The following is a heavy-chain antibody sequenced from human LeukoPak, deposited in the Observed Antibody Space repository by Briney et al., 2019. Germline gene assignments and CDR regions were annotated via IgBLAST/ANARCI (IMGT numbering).Heavy chain of an antibody. CDR3: ARDQHSTMVRGVTPHDAFDI. V-gene: IGHV3-30*04. D-gene: IGHD3-10*01. Sequence: PGRSLRLSCAASAFTFSSYAMHWVRQAPGKGLEWVAVMSFDGSHKYYADSVKGRFTISRDNSKNTLYLQMNSLRAEDTAVYYCARDQHSTMVRGVTPHDAFDIWGQGTMVTVSS. CDR2: MSFDGSHK. J-gene: IGHJ3*02. CDR1: AFTFSSYA.